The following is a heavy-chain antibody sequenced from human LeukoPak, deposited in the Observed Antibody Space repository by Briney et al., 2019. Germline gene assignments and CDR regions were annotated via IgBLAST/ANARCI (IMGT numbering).Heavy chain of an antibody. CDR1: RRTLSELP. CDR3: ATEVTSIVPDY. V-gene: IGHV1-24*01. CDR2: FDPENDER. J-gene: IGHJ4*02. D-gene: IGHD2-21*02. Sequence: GASAKAYCQVSRRTLSELPMYWVRQATGEEIEWMGGFDPENDERIYAQKFRGRVTMTEDTSTNTAYMELSSLRSDDTAVYYCATEVTSIVPDYWGQGTLVTVSS.